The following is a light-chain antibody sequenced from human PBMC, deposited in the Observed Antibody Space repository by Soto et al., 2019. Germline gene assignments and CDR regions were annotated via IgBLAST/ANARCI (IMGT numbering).Light chain of an antibody. CDR1: NIGSKS. J-gene: IGLJ7*01. CDR3: QVWDSTSDHYV. V-gene: IGLV3-21*04. Sequence: SYELTQPPSVSVAPGQTARITCGGNNIGSKSVHWHQQKPGQAPVLVIDFDSDRPSGIPERFSGSTSGNTATLTISRVEAGDEADYYCQVWDSTSDHYVFGTGTQLTVL. CDR2: FDS.